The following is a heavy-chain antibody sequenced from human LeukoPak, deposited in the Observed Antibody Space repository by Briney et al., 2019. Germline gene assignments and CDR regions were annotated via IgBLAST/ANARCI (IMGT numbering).Heavy chain of an antibody. J-gene: IGHJ4*02. CDR3: AKDHQRSMRPPPFDY. D-gene: IGHD3-10*01. CDR1: GFTFSSYA. V-gene: IGHV3-30*18. CDR2: ISYGGSNK. Sequence: PGRSLRLPCAASGFTFSSYAMHWVRQAPGKGLEWVAAISYGGSNKYYADSVKGRFTISRDNSKNTLYLQMNSLRAEDTAVYYCAKDHQRSMRPPPFDYWGQGTLVTVSS.